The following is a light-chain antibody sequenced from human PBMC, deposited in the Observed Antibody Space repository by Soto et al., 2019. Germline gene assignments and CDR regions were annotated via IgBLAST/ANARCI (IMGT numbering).Light chain of an antibody. J-gene: IGLJ1*01. V-gene: IGLV2-8*01. CDR2: EVT. CDR3: SSYAGSTNYV. Sequence: QSALTQPPSASGSPGQSVTISCTGTSSDVGNYNYVSWYQQHPGKAPKLMIYEVTKRPSGVPDRFSGSKSGNMASLTVSGLQAEDEADYYCSSYAGSTNYVFVPGTKLTVL. CDR1: SSDVGNYNY.